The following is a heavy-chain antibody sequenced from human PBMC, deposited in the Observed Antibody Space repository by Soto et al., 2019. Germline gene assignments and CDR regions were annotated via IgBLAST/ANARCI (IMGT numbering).Heavy chain of an antibody. J-gene: IGHJ4*02. Sequence: QVQLQQWGAGLLKPSETLSLTCAVYGGSFSGYSWTWIRQPPGTGLEWIGEINHSGSTNYNPSLKSRVTISVDTSKNQLSLKLTSVTAAVTTVYYCARDKITGLFDYWGQGTLVTVPS. CDR1: GGSFSGYS. CDR3: ARDKITGLFDY. V-gene: IGHV4-34*01. CDR2: INHSGST. D-gene: IGHD2-8*02.